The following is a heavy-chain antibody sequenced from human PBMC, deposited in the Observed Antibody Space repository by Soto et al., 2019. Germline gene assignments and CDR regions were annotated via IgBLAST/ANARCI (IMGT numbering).Heavy chain of an antibody. Sequence: ESGGGVVQPGRSLRLSCAASGFTFSSYAMHWVRQAPGKGLEWVAVISYDGSNKYYADSVKGRFTISRDNSKNTLYLQMNSLRAEDTAVYYCARDKRDVLRFLEWLRHYYYGMDVWGQGTTVTVSS. CDR2: ISYDGSNK. D-gene: IGHD3-3*01. V-gene: IGHV3-30-3*01. CDR3: ARDKRDVLRFLEWLRHYYYGMDV. J-gene: IGHJ6*02. CDR1: GFTFSSYA.